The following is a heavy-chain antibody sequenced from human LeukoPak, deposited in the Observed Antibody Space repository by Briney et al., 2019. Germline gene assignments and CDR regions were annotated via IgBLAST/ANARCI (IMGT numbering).Heavy chain of an antibody. V-gene: IGHV4-59*02. J-gene: IGHJ6*03. CDR2: IYYSGAA. Sequence: PSETLSLTCTVSGGCVNRHYWSWIRQPPGKGLEWIGFIYYSGAANYSPSLESRVTISIDTSRNQISLRLTSVTAADTAVYFCARSTNYYYFYLDVWGRGTTVTVSS. CDR3: ARSTNYYYFYLDV. CDR1: GGCVNRHY.